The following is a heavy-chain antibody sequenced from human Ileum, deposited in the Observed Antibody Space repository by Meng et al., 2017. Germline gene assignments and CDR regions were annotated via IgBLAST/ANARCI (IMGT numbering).Heavy chain of an antibody. CDR1: SGPICSITS. V-gene: IGHV4-4*02. CDR3: ARHGGYSQDF. D-gene: IGHD4-23*01. J-gene: IGHJ4*02. CDR2: ISHSGRE. Sequence: ALWQASGIGVVRPARTLSFTCAVCSGPICSITSLGWVRQPPGKGLEWIEQISHSGREYYNPFLKSRVTMSVDKSKRQFSLMLTSVTAADTAIYYCARHGGYSQDFWGQGTLVTVSS.